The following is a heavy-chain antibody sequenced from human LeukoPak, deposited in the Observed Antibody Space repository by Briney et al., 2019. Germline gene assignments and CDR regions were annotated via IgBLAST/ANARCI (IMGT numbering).Heavy chain of an antibody. V-gene: IGHV3-30*04. Sequence: GGSLRLSCAASGFTFSSYAMHWVRQAPGKGLEWVAVISYDGSNKYYADSVKGRFTISRDNSKNTLYLQMNSLSAEDTAVYYCARAGYDSSGYLYYFDYWGQGTLVTVSS. CDR2: ISYDGSNK. D-gene: IGHD3-22*01. CDR1: GFTFSSYA. J-gene: IGHJ4*02. CDR3: ARAGYDSSGYLYYFDY.